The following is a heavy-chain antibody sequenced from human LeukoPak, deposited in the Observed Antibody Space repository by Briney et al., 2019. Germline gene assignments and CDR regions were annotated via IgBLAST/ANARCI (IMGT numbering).Heavy chain of an antibody. CDR2: INSDGSST. J-gene: IGHJ3*02. CDR1: GFTFSSYW. D-gene: IGHD2-15*01. CDR3: ARDLGDIVVVVAASNAFDN. Sequence: GGSLRLSCAASGFTFSSYWMHWVRQAPGKGLVWVSRINSDGSSTSYADSVKGRFTISRDNAKNTLYLQMNSLRAEDTAVYYCARDLGDIVVVVAASNAFDNWGQGTMVTVSS. V-gene: IGHV3-74*01.